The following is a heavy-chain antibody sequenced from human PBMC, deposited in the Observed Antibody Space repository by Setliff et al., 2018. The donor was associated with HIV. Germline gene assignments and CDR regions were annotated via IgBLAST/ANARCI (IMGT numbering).Heavy chain of an antibody. CDR1: GGSISSYY. Sequence: SETLSLTCTVSGGSISSYYWNWIRQPPGKGLEWIGNIFDSENTNYNPSLKSRVTISVDTSKNQFSLKLSSVTAADTAVYYCARTDWARTSYYYYYGMNVWGQGTTVTVSS. CDR3: ARTDWARTSYYYYYGMNV. CDR2: IFDSENT. V-gene: IGHV4-59*08. J-gene: IGHJ6*02. D-gene: IGHD3-9*01.